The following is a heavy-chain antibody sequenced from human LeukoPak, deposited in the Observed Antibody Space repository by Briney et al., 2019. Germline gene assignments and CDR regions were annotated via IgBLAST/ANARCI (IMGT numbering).Heavy chain of an antibody. V-gene: IGHV3-21*01. D-gene: IGHD6-6*01. CDR1: GFTFSSYS. J-gene: IGHJ4*02. CDR2: ISSSSSYI. CDR3: ARAGGYSSSSPLLFGY. Sequence: PGGSLRLSCAASGFTFSSYSMNWVRQAPGKGLEWASSISSSSSYIYYADSVKGRFTISRDNAKNSLYLQMNSLRAEDTAVYYCARAGGYSSSSPLLFGYWGQGTLVTVSS.